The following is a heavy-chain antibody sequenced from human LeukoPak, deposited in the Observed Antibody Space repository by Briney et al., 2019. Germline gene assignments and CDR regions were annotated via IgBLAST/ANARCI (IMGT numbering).Heavy chain of an antibody. CDR2: IYYSGST. D-gene: IGHD5-12*01. CDR1: GGSISSYY. Sequence: PSETLSLTCTVSGGSISSYYWSWIRQPPGKGLEWIGYIYYSGSTNYNPSLKSRVTISVDTSKNQFSLKLSSGTAADTGVYYCARGDSGYDYHWFDPWGQGTVVTVSS. J-gene: IGHJ5*02. CDR3: ARGDSGYDYHWFDP. V-gene: IGHV4-59*01.